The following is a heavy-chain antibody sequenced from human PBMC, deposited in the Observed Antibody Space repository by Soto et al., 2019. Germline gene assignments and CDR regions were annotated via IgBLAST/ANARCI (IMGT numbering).Heavy chain of an antibody. J-gene: IGHJ3*02. Sequence: ESGGGLVKPGGSLRLSCAASGFTFSSYSMNWVRQAPGKGLEWVSSISSSSSYIYYADSVKGRFTISRDNAKNSLYLQMNSLRAEDTAVYYCARDLLYSGSYHGRAFDIWGQGTMVTVSS. CDR2: ISSSSSYI. CDR3: ARDLLYSGSYHGRAFDI. CDR1: GFTFSSYS. D-gene: IGHD1-26*01. V-gene: IGHV3-21*01.